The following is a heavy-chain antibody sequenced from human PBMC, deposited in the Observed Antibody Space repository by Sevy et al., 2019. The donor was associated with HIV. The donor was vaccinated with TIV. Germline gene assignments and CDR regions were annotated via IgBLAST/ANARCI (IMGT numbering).Heavy chain of an antibody. CDR3: ASSYYDSSGYPVQCDY. CDR2: IIHIFGTA. Sequence: ASVKVSCKASGGTFSSYAISWVRQAPGQGLEWMGGIIHIFGTANYAQKFQGRVTITADKSTSTAYMELSSLRSEDTAVYYCASSYYDSSGYPVQCDYWGQGTLVTVSS. J-gene: IGHJ4*02. V-gene: IGHV1-69*06. D-gene: IGHD3-22*01. CDR1: GGTFSSYA.